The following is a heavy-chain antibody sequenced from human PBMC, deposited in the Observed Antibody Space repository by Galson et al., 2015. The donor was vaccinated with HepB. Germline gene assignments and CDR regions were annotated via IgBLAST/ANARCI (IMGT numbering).Heavy chain of an antibody. J-gene: IGHJ2*01. D-gene: IGHD5/OR15-5a*01. V-gene: IGHV3-21*01. CDR3: AKSVLEGGHWYFDI. Sequence: SLRLSCAASGFSFRTYRMTWVRQAPGKGLDWVSCISSTSTYIAYTDSVKGQFTISRDNAKSSVYLQMNDLRAEDTAVYFCAKSVLEGGHWYFDIWGRGTLVTVSS. CDR2: ISSTSTYI. CDR1: GFSFRTYR.